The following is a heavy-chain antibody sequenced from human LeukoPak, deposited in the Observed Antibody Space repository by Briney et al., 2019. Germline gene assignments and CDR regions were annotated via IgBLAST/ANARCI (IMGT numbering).Heavy chain of an antibody. Sequence: PSEALSVTCTVSGGSISSSTYYWGWIRQPPGKGLEWIGSIYYRGNTYYNPSLKSRVTISVDMSKNQFSLKLSSVTAADTAVYYCARSSVQFTFDFWGQGTLVTVSS. CDR1: GGSISSSTYY. CDR3: ARSSVQFTFDF. CDR2: IYYRGNT. J-gene: IGHJ4*02. D-gene: IGHD4-11*01. V-gene: IGHV4-39*01.